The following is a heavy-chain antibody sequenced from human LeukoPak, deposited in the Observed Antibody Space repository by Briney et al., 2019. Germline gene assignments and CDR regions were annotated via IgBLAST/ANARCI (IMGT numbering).Heavy chain of an antibody. CDR3: ASSFWGTNWFDP. J-gene: IGHJ5*02. Sequence: GASVKVSCKASGYTFTSYGISWVRQAPGQGLEWVGIINPSGGSTSYAQKFQGRVTMTRDTSTSTVYMELSSLRSEDTAVYYCASSFWGTNWFDPWGQGTLVTVSS. CDR1: GYTFTSYG. V-gene: IGHV1-46*01. CDR2: INPSGGST. D-gene: IGHD3-16*01.